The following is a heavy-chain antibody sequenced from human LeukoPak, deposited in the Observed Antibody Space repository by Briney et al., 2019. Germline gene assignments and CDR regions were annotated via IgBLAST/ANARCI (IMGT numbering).Heavy chain of an antibody. V-gene: IGHV1-2*02. CDR3: ARTRDILTGYFSLRLDY. J-gene: IGHJ4*02. CDR1: GYTFTGYY. Sequence: ASVKASCKASGYTFTGYYMHWVRQAPGQGLEWMGWINPNSGGTNYAQKFQGRVTMTRDTSISTAYMELSRLRSDDTAVYYCARTRDILTGYFSLRLDYWGQGTLVTVSS. CDR2: INPNSGGT. D-gene: IGHD3-9*01.